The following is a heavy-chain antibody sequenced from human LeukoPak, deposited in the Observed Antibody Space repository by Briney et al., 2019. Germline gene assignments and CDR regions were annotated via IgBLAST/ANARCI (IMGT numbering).Heavy chain of an antibody. J-gene: IGHJ5*02. CDR1: GFTFTSSA. Sequence: GASVKVSCKASGFTFTSSAVQWVRQARGQRLEWIGWIVVGSGNTNYAQKFQERVTITRDMSTSTAYMKLSSLRSEDTAVYYCAAESGDILTAIDPWGQGTLVTVSS. D-gene: IGHD3-9*01. CDR3: AAESGDILTAIDP. CDR2: IVVGSGNT. V-gene: IGHV1-58*01.